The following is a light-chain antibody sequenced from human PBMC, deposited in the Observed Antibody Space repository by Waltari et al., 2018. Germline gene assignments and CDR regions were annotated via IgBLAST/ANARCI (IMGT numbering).Light chain of an antibody. CDR3: QTWDSNTVV. CDR2: QDT. V-gene: IGLV3-1*01. J-gene: IGLJ2*01. Sequence: SYDLTQPPSVSASPGQTASIACFGDKLGAKYVSWYQQKPGQSPVLVIYQDTKRHSVIPERFSASNSGNTATLTVSETQAVDEASYYCQTWDSNTVVFGGGTTLTVL. CDR1: KLGAKY.